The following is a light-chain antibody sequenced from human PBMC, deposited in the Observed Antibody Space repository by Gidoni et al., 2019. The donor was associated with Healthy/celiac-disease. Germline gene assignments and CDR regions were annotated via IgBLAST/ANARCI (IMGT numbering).Light chain of an antibody. CDR3: QQRSNWYT. CDR2: DAS. J-gene: IGKJ2*01. Sequence: EMVLTQSPATLSLSPGDRATLSCRASQSVSSYLAWYQQKPGQAPRLLIYDASNRATGIPARFSGSGSGTDFTLTISSLEPEDFAVYYCQQRSNWYTFGQXTKLEIK. CDR1: QSVSSY. V-gene: IGKV3-11*01.